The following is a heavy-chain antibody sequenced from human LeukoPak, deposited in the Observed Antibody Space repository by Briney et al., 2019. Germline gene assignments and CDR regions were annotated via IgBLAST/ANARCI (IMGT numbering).Heavy chain of an antibody. D-gene: IGHD3-10*01. J-gene: IGHJ4*02. Sequence: GGSLRLSCAASGFTFSSYGMHWVRQAPGKGLEWVAVIWYDGSNKYYADSVKGRFTISRDNSKNTLYLQMNSLRAEDTAVYYCARARDRGVINSFFDYWGQGTLATVSS. CDR2: IWYDGSNK. V-gene: IGHV3-33*01. CDR3: ARARDRGVINSFFDY. CDR1: GFTFSSYG.